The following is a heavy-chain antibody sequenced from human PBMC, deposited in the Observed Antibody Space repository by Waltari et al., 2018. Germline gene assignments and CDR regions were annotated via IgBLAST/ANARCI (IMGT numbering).Heavy chain of an antibody. V-gene: IGHV3-74*01. CDR1: GFNFSNYF. CDR2: IKNEWSIV. CDR3: LNYDFDS. D-gene: IGHD1-7*01. Sequence: DVQVVESGGGLVRPGGSLRLSCIGSGFNFSNYFIHWVRQAPGEGPVWVGRIKNEWSIVNYSDSVEGRFSISRDNAKSTVYLQMNNLRGEDTALYHCLNYDFDSWGQGTLVTVSS. J-gene: IGHJ4*02.